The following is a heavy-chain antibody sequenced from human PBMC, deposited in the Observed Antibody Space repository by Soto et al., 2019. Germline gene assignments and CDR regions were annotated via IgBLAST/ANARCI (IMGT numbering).Heavy chain of an antibody. CDR3: GKLLVGATGPTDADS. CDR1: GGSVYSTGHY. Sequence: SETLSLTCIVPGGSVYSTGHYWGWIWQPPGKGLEWIGSIDTHGVTNYNSSLKSRVTISRDTTKNQFSLRLTSVTAADTAVYYCGKLLVGATGPTDADSWGPGTLVTVSS. V-gene: IGHV4-39*01. CDR2: IDTHGVT. D-gene: IGHD2-15*01. J-gene: IGHJ4*02.